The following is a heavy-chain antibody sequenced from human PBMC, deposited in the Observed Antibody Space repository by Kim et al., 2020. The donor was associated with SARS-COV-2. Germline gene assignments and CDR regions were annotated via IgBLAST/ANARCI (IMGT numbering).Heavy chain of an antibody. CDR3: ARVFLTTPTYYDREFDI. J-gene: IGHJ3*02. V-gene: IGHV5-10-1*01. CDR1: GYSFTSYW. D-gene: IGHD3-10*02. CDR2: IDPSDSYT. Sequence: GESLKISCKGSGYSFTSYWISWVRQMPGKGLEWMGRIDPSDSYTNYSPSFQGHVTISADKSISTAYLQWSSLKASDTAMYYCARVFLTTPTYYDREFDIWGQGTMVTVSS.